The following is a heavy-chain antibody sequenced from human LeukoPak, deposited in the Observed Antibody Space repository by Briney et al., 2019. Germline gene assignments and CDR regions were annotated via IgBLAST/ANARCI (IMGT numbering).Heavy chain of an antibody. D-gene: IGHD3-9*01. J-gene: IGHJ4*02. V-gene: IGHV1-69*13. CDR1: GGTFSSYA. CDR3: ARSKALRLDDIYY. Sequence: SVKVSCKASGGTFSSYAISWVRQAPGQGLEWMGGIIPIFGTANYAQKFQGRVTITADESTSTAYMELSSLRSEDTAVYYCARSKALRLDDIYYWGQGTLVTVSS. CDR2: IIPIFGTA.